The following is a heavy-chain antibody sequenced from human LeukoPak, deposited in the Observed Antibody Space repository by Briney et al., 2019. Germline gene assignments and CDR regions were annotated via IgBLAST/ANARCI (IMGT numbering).Heavy chain of an antibody. D-gene: IGHD3-3*01. J-gene: IGHJ4*02. CDR3: ARAVTIFGVAIPAY. Sequence: ASVKVSCKASGSAFTKFYIHWVRQAPGQGLEWMGMINPSGGRTSYAQMFQGRMTMTRDRSTNTFYMDLSSLRSEDTAVYYCARAVTIFGVAIPAYWGQGTLVTVSS. CDR1: GSAFTKFY. V-gene: IGHV1-46*01. CDR2: INPSGGRT.